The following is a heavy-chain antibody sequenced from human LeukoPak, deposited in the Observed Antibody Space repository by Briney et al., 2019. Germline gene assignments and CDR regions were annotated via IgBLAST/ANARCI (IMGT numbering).Heavy chain of an antibody. J-gene: IGHJ4*02. CDR1: GGSISSGGYY. CDR2: IYYSGSI. D-gene: IGHD4-23*01. V-gene: IGHV4-31*03. CDR3: ARDPVAQAEFDY. Sequence: SETLSLTCTVSGGSISSGGYYWSWIRQHPGKGLEWIGYIYYSGSIYYNPSLKSRVTISVDTSKNQFSLKLSSVTAADTAVYYCARDPVAQAEFDYWGQGTLVTVSS.